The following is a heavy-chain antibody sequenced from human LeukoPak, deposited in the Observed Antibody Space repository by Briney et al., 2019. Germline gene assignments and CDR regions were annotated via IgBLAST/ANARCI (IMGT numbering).Heavy chain of an antibody. D-gene: IGHD3/OR15-3a*01. CDR1: GFTFTSYG. J-gene: IGHJ2*01. CDR2: ISGSGGST. V-gene: IGHV3-23*01. CDR3: AKDWTGTKPFDL. Sequence: GGSLRLSCAASGFTFTSYGMSWVRQAPGKGLEWVSSISGSGGSTYYADSVKGRFTISRDNSKNTLYLQMNSLRAEDTAVYYCAKDWTGTKPFDLWGRGTLVTVSS.